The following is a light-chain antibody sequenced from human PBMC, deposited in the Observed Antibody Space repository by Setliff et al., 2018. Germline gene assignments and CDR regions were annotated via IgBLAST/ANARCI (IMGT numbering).Light chain of an antibody. Sequence: QSALTQPASVSGSAGQSITISCTGTSSDVGAYNYVSWYQHYSGKAPKFVIYDVSNRPSGVSNRFSGSKSGNTASLTISGLQAEDEADYYCTSYTASFTYVFGTGTKVTVL. J-gene: IGLJ1*01. CDR1: SSDVGAYNY. CDR3: TSYTASFTYV. V-gene: IGLV2-14*03. CDR2: DVS.